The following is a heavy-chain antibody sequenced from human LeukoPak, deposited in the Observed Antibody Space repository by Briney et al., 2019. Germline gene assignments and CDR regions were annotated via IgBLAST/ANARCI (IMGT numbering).Heavy chain of an antibody. CDR2: ISSSSSYI. J-gene: IGHJ4*02. V-gene: IGHV3-21*01. CDR3: ARDGVIAAAGTGY. D-gene: IGHD6-13*01. Sequence: GGSLRLSCAASGFTFSSYSMNWVRQAPGKGLEWVSSISSSSSYIYYADSVEGRFTISRDNAKNSLYLQMNSLRAEDTAVYYCARDGVIAAAGTGYWGQGTLATVSS. CDR1: GFTFSSYS.